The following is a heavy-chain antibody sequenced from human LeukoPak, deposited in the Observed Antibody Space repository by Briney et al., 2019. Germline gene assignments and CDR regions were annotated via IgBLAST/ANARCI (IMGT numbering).Heavy chain of an antibody. D-gene: IGHD4-23*01. Sequence: EASVKVSCKASGYTFTDYYMHWVRQAPGQGVEWMGWIDANSGGTDYAQKFQDRVTMTRDTSISTAYMELSRLTSDDTAVYYCARDGHGGNSFDFWGQGALVTVSS. CDR2: IDANSGGT. V-gene: IGHV1-2*02. J-gene: IGHJ4*02. CDR1: GYTFTDYY. CDR3: ARDGHGGNSFDF.